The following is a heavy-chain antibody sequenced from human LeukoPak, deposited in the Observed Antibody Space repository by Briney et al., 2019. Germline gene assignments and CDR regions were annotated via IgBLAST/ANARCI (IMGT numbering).Heavy chain of an antibody. Sequence: SGGSLRLSCAASGFTFSSYGMHWVRQAPGKGLEWEAVISYDGSNKYYADSVKGRFTISRDNSKNTLYLQMNSLRTEDTAVYYCAKVDRSGGSCSRYYFDYWGQGTLVTVSS. J-gene: IGHJ4*02. CDR3: AKVDRSGGSCSRYYFDY. CDR2: ISYDGSNK. CDR1: GFTFSSYG. V-gene: IGHV3-30*18. D-gene: IGHD2-15*01.